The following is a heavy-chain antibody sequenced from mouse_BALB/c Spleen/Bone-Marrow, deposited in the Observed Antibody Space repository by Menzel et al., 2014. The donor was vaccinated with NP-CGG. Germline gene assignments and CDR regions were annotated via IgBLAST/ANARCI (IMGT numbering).Heavy chain of an antibody. CDR3: ARGGIPVDY. V-gene: IGHV1-80*01. J-gene: IGHJ2*01. Sequence: QVHLQQPGAELVRPGSSVKISCKSSGYAFSTYWINWVKQRPGQGLEWIGQIYPGDGDTDFNGKFKGKATLTADRSSNTAYMEFSSLTSEDSAVYFCARGGIPVDYWGQGTTLTVSS. CDR2: IYPGDGDT. CDR1: GYAFSTYW.